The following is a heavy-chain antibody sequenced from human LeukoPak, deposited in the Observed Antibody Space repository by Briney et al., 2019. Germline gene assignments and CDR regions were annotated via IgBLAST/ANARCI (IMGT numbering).Heavy chain of an antibody. CDR3: ARLAYSSSWYKAFDI. J-gene: IGHJ3*02. Sequence: SQTLSLTCTVSGGSISSGSYYWSWIRQPAGKGLEWIVRIYTSGSTNYNPSLKSRVTISVDTSKNQFSLKLSSVTAADTAVYYCARLAYSSSWYKAFDIWGQGTMVTVSS. V-gene: IGHV4-61*02. D-gene: IGHD6-13*01. CDR2: IYTSGST. CDR1: GGSISSGSYY.